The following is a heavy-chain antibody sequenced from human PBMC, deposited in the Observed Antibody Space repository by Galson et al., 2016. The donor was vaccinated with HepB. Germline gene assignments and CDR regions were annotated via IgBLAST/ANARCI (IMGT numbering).Heavy chain of an antibody. Sequence: SLRLSCAASGFTFSSHGMHWVRQAPGKGLEWVAVIWYDGSNEHYADSVKGRFTISRDNSKSTLYLQMNSLRADDTAIYYCGKDRGWRATDHWGQGTLVTVSS. CDR3: GKDRGWRATDH. D-gene: IGHD3-10*01. CDR1: GFTFSSHG. V-gene: IGHV3-33*06. CDR2: IWYDGSNE. J-gene: IGHJ4*02.